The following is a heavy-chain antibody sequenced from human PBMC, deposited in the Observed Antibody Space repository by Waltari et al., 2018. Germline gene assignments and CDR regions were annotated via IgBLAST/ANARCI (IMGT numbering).Heavy chain of an antibody. V-gene: IGHV3-21*01. J-gene: IGHJ6*02. CDR3: ARVVCSGGSCQGGMDV. Sequence: EVHLVESGGGLVKPGGSLRLSCAASGFTFRSYNIHWVRQAPGKGLEWVSSITSSSSYIYYEDSMKGRFTISRDNAKSSLYLQMSSLRVEDTAVYYCARVVCSGGSCQGGMDVWGQGTTVTVSS. CDR2: ITSSSSYI. D-gene: IGHD2-15*01. CDR1: GFTFRSYN.